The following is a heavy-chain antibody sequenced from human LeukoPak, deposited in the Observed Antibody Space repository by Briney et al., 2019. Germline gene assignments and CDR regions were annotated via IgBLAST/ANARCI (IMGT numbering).Heavy chain of an antibody. J-gene: IGHJ4*02. CDR1: GYXFTGYY. D-gene: IGHD4-17*01. V-gene: IGHV1-2*02. CDR3: ARCGCTVTTGVTFDY. Sequence: ASVKVSCKASGYXFTGYYMHWVRQAPGQGLEWMGWINPNSGGTNYAQKFQGRVTMTRDTSISTAYMELSRLRSDDTAVYYCARCGCTVTTGVTFDYWGQGTLVTVSS. CDR2: INPNSGGT.